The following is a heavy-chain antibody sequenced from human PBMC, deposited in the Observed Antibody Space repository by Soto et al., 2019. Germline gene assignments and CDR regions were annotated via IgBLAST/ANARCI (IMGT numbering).Heavy chain of an antibody. V-gene: IGHV3-33*01. Sequence: QVQLVESGGGVVQPGRSLRLSCVASGFTFSSHGMHWVRQAPGKGLEWVAVIWYDGSNKYYADSVKGRFTISRDNPKNTLYLQMIRLRAEDTAVYYCARGVENCSGGSCYFDYWGQGTLVTVSS. CDR3: ARGVENCSGGSCYFDY. D-gene: IGHD2-15*01. CDR2: IWYDGSNK. J-gene: IGHJ4*02. CDR1: GFTFSSHG.